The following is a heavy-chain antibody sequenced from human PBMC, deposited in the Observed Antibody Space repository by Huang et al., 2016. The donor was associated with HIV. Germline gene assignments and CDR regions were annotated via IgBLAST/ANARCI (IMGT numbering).Heavy chain of an antibody. CDR2: IDPGDSDT. Sequence: EVQLVQSGAEVKKPGESLKISCKGSGFSFTKYWIGWVRQMPGKGLEWMGIIDPGDSDTTYSPSFRGQVTISADKSINTAYLQWNSLKASDSAMYYCARPLLGYSNGYYFDCWGQGTLVTVSS. J-gene: IGHJ4*02. CDR3: ARPLLGYSNGYYFDC. D-gene: IGHD5-18*01. CDR1: GFSFTKYW. V-gene: IGHV5-51*03.